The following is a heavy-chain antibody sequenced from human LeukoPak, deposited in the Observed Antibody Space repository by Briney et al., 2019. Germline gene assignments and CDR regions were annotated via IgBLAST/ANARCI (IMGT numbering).Heavy chain of an antibody. CDR1: GGSISSYY. V-gene: IGHV4-4*07. Sequence: SETLSLTCTVSGGSISSYYWSWIRQPAGKGLEWIGRIYTSGSTNYNPSLKSRVTMSVDTSKNQFSLKLSSVTAADTAVYYCARDPGTMVRGVITFNWYLDLWGRGTLVTVSS. D-gene: IGHD3-10*01. CDR3: ARDPGTMVRGVITFNWYLDL. J-gene: IGHJ2*01. CDR2: IYTSGST.